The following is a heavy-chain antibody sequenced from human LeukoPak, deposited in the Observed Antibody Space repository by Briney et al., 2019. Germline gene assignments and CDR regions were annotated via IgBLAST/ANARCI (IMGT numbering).Heavy chain of an antibody. V-gene: IGHV3-30-3*01. J-gene: IGHJ4*02. Sequence: PGGSLRLSCAASGFTFSSYAMHWVRQAPGRGLEWVAVISYDGSNKYYADSVKGRFTISRDNSKNTLYLQMNSLRAEDTAVYYCARGPHDYGDYTYYFDYWGQGTLVTVSS. CDR3: ARGPHDYGDYTYYFDY. CDR2: ISYDGSNK. CDR1: GFTFSSYA. D-gene: IGHD4-17*01.